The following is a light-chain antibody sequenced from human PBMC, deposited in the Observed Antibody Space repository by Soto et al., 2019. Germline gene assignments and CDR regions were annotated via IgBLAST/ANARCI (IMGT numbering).Light chain of an antibody. V-gene: IGLV2-14*01. CDR1: SSDVGGYNL. CDR3: NSYTSSSTLV. Sequence: QSALTQPASVSGSPGQSITVSCTGTSSDVGGYNLVSWYQQHPGKAPKLMIYEVSSRPSGVSNRFSGSKSGNTASLTISGVQAEDEADYYCNSYTSSSTLVFGGGTKLTVL. J-gene: IGLJ2*01. CDR2: EVS.